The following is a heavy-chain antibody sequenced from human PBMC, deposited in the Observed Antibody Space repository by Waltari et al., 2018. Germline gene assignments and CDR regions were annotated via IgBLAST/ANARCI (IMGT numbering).Heavy chain of an antibody. CDR2: ISHSGDT. CDR3: AGRGAKMFSI. V-gene: IGHV4-31*02. CDR1: GFSLSSGSYY. J-gene: IGHJ4*02. D-gene: IGHD3-3*02. Sequence: QVQLQESGPELVQPSQTLSLTCSVSGFSLSSGSYYWSCIRQHPGKGLEWIGYISHSGDTDYSPSLRSRLTLSVDTSKNQFSLKLNSVTAADTGVYFCAGRGAKMFSIWGRGTLVTVSS.